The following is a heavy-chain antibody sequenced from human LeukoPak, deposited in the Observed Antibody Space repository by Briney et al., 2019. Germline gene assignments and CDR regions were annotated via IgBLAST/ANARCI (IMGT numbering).Heavy chain of an antibody. CDR2: IYYSGST. J-gene: IGHJ6*03. Sequence: SETLPLTCTVSGGSISSSSYYWGWIRQPPGKGLEWIGSIYYSGSTYYNPSLKSRVTISVDTSKNQFSLKLSSVTAADTAVYYCARVLGEAAAGTYYYMDVWGKGTTVTVSS. CDR1: GGSISSSSYY. D-gene: IGHD6-13*01. V-gene: IGHV4-39*07. CDR3: ARVLGEAAAGTYYYMDV.